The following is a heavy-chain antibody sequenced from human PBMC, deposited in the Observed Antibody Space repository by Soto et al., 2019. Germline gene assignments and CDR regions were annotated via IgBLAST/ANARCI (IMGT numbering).Heavy chain of an antibody. Sequence: WETLSLTCTVSGGSISSYYGSWIGQPPGKGREWIGYIYYSGSTNYNPSLKSRVTISVDTSKNQFSLKLSSVTAADTAVYYCASFRCSGGSCALSPWGQGTLVTVSS. CDR2: IYYSGST. CDR1: GGSISSYY. CDR3: ASFRCSGGSCALSP. V-gene: IGHV4-59*08. J-gene: IGHJ5*02. D-gene: IGHD2-15*01.